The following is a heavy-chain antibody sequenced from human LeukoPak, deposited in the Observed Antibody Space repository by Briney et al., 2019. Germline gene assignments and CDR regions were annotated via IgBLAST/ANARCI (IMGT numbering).Heavy chain of an antibody. D-gene: IGHD2-2*01. CDR2: IYHSGST. V-gene: IGHV4-30-2*01. CDR3: ARYCSSTSCPNADAFDI. J-gene: IGHJ3*02. Sequence: PSETLSLTCTVSGGSISSGGYHWSWIRQPPGKGLEWIGYIYHSGSTYYNPSLKSRVTISVDRSKNQFSLKLSSVTAADTAVYYCARYCSSTSCPNADAFDIWGQGTMVTVSS. CDR1: GGSISSGGYH.